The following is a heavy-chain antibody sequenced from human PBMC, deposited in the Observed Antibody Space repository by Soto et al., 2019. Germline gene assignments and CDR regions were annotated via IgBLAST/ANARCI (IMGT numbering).Heavy chain of an antibody. CDR3: AGNIAAAGRRYYGMDV. V-gene: IGHV4-4*07. CDR1: GGSMSGYY. J-gene: IGHJ6*02. D-gene: IGHD6-13*01. Sequence: QVQLQESGPGLVKPSETLSLTCTVSGGSMSGYYWSWIRQSAGKGLEWIGRVYTSETTYYNPSLKNRVTMSLDTYKNQFSINLYSLTAADTAVYYCAGNIAAAGRRYYGMDVWGQGTTVTISS. CDR2: VYTSETT.